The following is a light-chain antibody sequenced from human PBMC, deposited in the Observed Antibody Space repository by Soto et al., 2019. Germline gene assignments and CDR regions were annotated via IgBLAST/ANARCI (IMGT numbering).Light chain of an antibody. CDR2: LGS. V-gene: IGKV2-28*01. CDR3: MQALQTRLT. J-gene: IGKJ4*01. CDR1: QSLLHSNGYNY. Sequence: MVRLQSPLSLPATPGEPASISCRFSQSLLHSNGYNYLDWYLQKPGQSPQLLIYLGSNRASGVPDRFSGSGSGTDFTLKISRVEAEDVGVYYCMQALQTRLTFGGGTKVEIK.